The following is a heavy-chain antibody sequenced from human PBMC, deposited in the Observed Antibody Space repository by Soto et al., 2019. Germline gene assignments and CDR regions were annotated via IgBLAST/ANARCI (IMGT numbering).Heavy chain of an antibody. V-gene: IGHV4-34*01. D-gene: IGHD3-10*01. CDR3: ARVGLRGYYGSGSYYNDLINWFDP. J-gene: IGHJ5*02. CDR1: GGSFSGYY. CDR2: INHSGST. Sequence: SETLSLTCAVYGGSFSGYYWSWIRQPPGKGLEWIGEINHSGSTNYNPSLKSRVTISVDTSKNQFSLKLSSVTAADTAVYYCARVGLRGYYGSGSYYNDLINWFDPWGQGTLVTVSS.